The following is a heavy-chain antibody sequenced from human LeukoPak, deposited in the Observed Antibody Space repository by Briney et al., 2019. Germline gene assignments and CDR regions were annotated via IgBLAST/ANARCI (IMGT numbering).Heavy chain of an antibody. Sequence: GGSLRLSCAASGFTFSSYGMHWVRPGPGKGLEWVRFIWYDGTDKNHADSVKGRFTISRDNSKNTLYLQMNSLRAEDTAVYYCARSGSTYYYGMDVWGQGTTVTVSS. J-gene: IGHJ6*02. CDR3: ARSGSTYYYGMDV. D-gene: IGHD3-10*01. CDR1: GFTFSSYG. CDR2: IWYDGTDK. V-gene: IGHV3-33*01.